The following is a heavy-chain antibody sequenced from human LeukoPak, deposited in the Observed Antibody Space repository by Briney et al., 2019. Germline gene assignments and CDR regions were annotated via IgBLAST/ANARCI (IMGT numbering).Heavy chain of an antibody. Sequence: PGGSLRLSCAASGFNFGNYEMNWVRQTPGKGLEWVTVISYDGSNKYYTDSVKGRFTISRDSAKDTLYLHMNSLRPENTAVYFCAKDKYDTSGIFDYWGQGTLVTVSS. J-gene: IGHJ4*02. CDR2: ISYDGSNK. V-gene: IGHV3-30*18. D-gene: IGHD3-22*01. CDR1: GFNFGNYE. CDR3: AKDKYDTSGIFDY.